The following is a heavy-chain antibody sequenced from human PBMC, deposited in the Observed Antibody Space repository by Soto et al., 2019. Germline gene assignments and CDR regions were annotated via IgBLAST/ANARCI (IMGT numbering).Heavy chain of an antibody. CDR1: GFTFSTYW. CDR2: IDSDGRA. Sequence: EVQLVESGGGLVQSGGSLTLSCAASGFTFSTYWMHWVRQPPGKGLEWVSRIDSDGRANYADPVKGRFTISRDNAKDTLNLQMNDVRVEDTAIYYCVRDEEWLVGNLWGQGTLVTVSS. CDR3: VRDEEWLVGNL. J-gene: IGHJ5*02. D-gene: IGHD6-19*01. V-gene: IGHV3-74*01.